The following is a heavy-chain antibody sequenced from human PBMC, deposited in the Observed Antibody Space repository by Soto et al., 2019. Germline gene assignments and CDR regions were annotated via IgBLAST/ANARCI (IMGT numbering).Heavy chain of an antibody. CDR2: ISYDGSNK. Sequence: GGSLRLSYAASGFTFSSYGRHWVRQAPGKGLEWVAVISYDGSNKYYADSVKGRFTISRDNSKNTLYLQMNSLRAEDTAVYYCAKSFGVRGVLYYYYYGMDVWGQGTTVTVSS. J-gene: IGHJ6*02. CDR1: GFTFSSYG. CDR3: AKSFGVRGVLYYYYYGMDV. D-gene: IGHD3-10*01. V-gene: IGHV3-30*18.